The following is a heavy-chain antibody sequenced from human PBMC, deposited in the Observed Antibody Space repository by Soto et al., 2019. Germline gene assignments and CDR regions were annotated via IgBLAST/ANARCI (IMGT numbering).Heavy chain of an antibody. D-gene: IGHD2-21*02. CDR2: IRNKPNGHTT. CDR3: STTVITAPLFEY. V-gene: IGHV3-72*01. CDR1: GFTFSGHY. Sequence: EVQLVESGGGLVQPGGSLRLSCEGSGFTFSGHYMDWVRQAPGKGLEWLGRIRNKPNGHTTAYAASVKGRFTSSRDDSKNLVYLQMNILKSEDTAIYYCSTTVITAPLFEYWGQGTLVAVSS. J-gene: IGHJ4*02.